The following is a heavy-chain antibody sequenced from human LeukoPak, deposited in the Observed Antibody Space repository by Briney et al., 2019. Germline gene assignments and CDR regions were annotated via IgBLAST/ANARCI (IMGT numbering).Heavy chain of an antibody. J-gene: IGHJ4*02. CDR1: GFAGSSNY. CDR2: IFTDGLT. Sequence: GGSLRLSGVVSGFAGSSNYLIWVRQAPGKGPEWVSVIFTDGLTYYEDSVKGRFVISRDTSANTVFLQMNSLRAEDTAVYYCGRVHSGSLDYWGQGTLVTVSS. V-gene: IGHV3-66*01. CDR3: GRVHSGSLDY. D-gene: IGHD6-19*01.